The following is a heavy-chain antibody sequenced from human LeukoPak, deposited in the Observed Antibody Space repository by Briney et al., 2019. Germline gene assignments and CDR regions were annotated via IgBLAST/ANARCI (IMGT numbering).Heavy chain of an antibody. D-gene: IGHD3-10*01. CDR3: ARASRYGLNWFDP. Sequence: GGSLRLSCVASGFTFSDYSMSRIRQAPGKGLEWVSYISSSGSIIYYADSVKGRFTISRDNAKNSLYLQMNSLRAEDTAVYYCARASRYGLNWFDPWGQGTLVTVSS. CDR1: GFTFSDYS. J-gene: IGHJ5*02. CDR2: ISSSGSII. V-gene: IGHV3-11*04.